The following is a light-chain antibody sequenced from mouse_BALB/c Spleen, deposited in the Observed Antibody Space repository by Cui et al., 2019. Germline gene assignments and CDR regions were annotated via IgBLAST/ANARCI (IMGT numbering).Light chain of an antibody. J-gene: IGKJ5*01. Sequence: QIVLTRSPALMPASPGEKVPMTCSASSSVSYMYWYQQKPRSSPKPWIYLTSNLASGVPTRFSGSGSGTSYSLTISSMEAEDAATYYCQQWSSNPLTFGAGTKLELK. CDR1: SSVSY. CDR2: LTS. CDR3: QQWSSNPLT. V-gene: IGKV4-68*01.